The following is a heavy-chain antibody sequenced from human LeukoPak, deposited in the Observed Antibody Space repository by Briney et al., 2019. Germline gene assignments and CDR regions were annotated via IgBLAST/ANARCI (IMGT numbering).Heavy chain of an antibody. CDR2: INPNSGGT. CDR3: ARDRQGLRVPIGWFDP. J-gene: IGHJ5*02. D-gene: IGHD5-12*01. V-gene: IGHV1-2*02. CDR1: GYTFTGYY. Sequence: WASVKVSYKASGYTFTGYYMHWVRQAPGQGLEWMGWINPNSGGTNYAQKFQGRVTMTRDTSISTAYMELSRLRSDDTAVYYCARDRQGLRVPIGWFDPWGQGTLVTVSS.